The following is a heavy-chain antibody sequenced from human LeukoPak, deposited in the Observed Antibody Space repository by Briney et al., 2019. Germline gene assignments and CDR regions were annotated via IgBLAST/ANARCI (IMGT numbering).Heavy chain of an antibody. J-gene: IGHJ3*02. CDR1: GFTFSSYA. Sequence: GGSLRLSCAASGFTFSSYAMSWVRQAPGKGLEWVSVISGSGGSTYYADSVKGRFTISRDNAKNTLYLQMNSLRAEGTAVYYCARTATDAFDIWGQGTMVTVSS. CDR2: ISGSGGST. CDR3: ARTATDAFDI. D-gene: IGHD2-21*02. V-gene: IGHV3-23*01.